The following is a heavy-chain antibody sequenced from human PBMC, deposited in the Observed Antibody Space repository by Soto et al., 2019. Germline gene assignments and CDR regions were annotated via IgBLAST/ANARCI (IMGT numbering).Heavy chain of an antibody. CDR1: GFTFNNYG. CDR2: LWAGGRKE. D-gene: IGHD2-2*01. Sequence: GGSLRLSCVTSGFTFNNYGIHWVRQAPGKGLEWVAALWAGGRKENYADSVKGRFTMSRDISKNTLYLQMDSLRAEDTAVYYCARVIDTSSNFGRFDPWGQGTLVTVSS. V-gene: IGHV3-33*01. J-gene: IGHJ5*02. CDR3: ARVIDTSSNFGRFDP.